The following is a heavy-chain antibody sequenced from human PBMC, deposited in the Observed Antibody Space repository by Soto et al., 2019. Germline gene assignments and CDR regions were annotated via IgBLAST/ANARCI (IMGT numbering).Heavy chain of an antibody. CDR1: GDSFTSYT. D-gene: IGHD3-22*01. CDR3: ARLWRDELNYEFDPSDP. V-gene: IGHV1-69*13. CDR2: ITPAFGRR. Sequence: GXSAKVSFKASGDSFTSYTISWGRQAPGQGLEWMGGITPAFGRRNNAQRFQGRLTLSADDPTSTVYMELRSLTSEDTAVYYCARLWRDELNYEFDPSDPWGQGTLVTVYS. J-gene: IGHJ5*02.